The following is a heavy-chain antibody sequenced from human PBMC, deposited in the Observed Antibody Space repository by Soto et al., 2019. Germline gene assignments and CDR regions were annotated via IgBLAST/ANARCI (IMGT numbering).Heavy chain of an antibody. J-gene: IGHJ4*02. CDR3: AKDLIGTMSDYFDC. CDR2: ISVSGDNT. Sequence: GGSLRLSCAASGITVSSNYRSWVRQAPGKGLEWVSSISVSGDNTYYADPVKGRFTISRDNSKNTLYLQMDSLRAEDTALYYCAKDLIGTMSDYFDCWGQGTVVTVS. CDR1: GITVSSNY. V-gene: IGHV3-23*01. D-gene: IGHD1-26*01.